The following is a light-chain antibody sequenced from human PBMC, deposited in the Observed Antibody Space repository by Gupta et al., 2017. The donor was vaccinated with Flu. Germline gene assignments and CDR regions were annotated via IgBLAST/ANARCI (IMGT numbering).Light chain of an antibody. V-gene: IGLV2-8*01. Sequence: QSALTQPPSASGSPGQSVTISCTGTSSDVGAYNYVSWYRQYPGRAPKLMLYGVNKRPSGVPDRFSGSKSGNTASLTVSGLQAEDEADHYCSSYAGNNIMVFGGGTKLTVL. CDR1: SSDVGAYNY. J-gene: IGLJ3*02. CDR3: SSYAGNNIMV. CDR2: GVN.